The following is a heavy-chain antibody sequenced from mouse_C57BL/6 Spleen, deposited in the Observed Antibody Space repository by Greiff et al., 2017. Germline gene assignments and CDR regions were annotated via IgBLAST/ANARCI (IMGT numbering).Heavy chain of an antibody. CDR3: ARLDDSAAYFDY. CDR1: GYTFTSYW. V-gene: IGHV1-55*01. Sequence: VQLQQSGADLVKPGASVKMSCKASGYTFTSYWITWVKQRPGQGLEWIGDIYPGSGSTNYNEKFKSKATLTVDTSSSTAYMQLSSLASEDSAVYCGARLDDSAAYFDYWGQGTTLTVSS. J-gene: IGHJ2*01. D-gene: IGHD2-4*01. CDR2: IYPGSGST.